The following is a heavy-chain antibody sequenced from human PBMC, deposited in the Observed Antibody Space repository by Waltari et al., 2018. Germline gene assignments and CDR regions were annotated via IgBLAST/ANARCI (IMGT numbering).Heavy chain of an antibody. CDR3: ARELAGGGSRWFDP. CDR2: IYYSGYT. V-gene: IGHV4-31*03. D-gene: IGHD6-13*01. CDR1: GVSLNTSNLY. Sequence: QVQLQESGPGLVTHSQTLSLTCTVSGVSLNTSNLYWSWIRQQPGKGLEWIGYIYYSGYTYYIPSLKSRVAISIDASKKQFSLTMTSVTAADTATYYCARELAGGGSRWFDPWGPGTQVIVSS. J-gene: IGHJ5*02.